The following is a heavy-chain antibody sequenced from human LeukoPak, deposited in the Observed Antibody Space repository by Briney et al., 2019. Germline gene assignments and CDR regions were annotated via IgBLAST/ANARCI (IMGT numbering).Heavy chain of an antibody. J-gene: IGHJ6*03. D-gene: IGHD3-10*01. Sequence: GASVKVSCKASGYTFTSYGINWVRQAPGQGLEWMGWINPNSGGTNYAQKFQGRVTMTRDTSISTAYMELSRLRSDDTAVYYCASGQVRGVRRINYYYMDVWGKGTTVTISS. CDR2: INPNSGGT. V-gene: IGHV1-2*02. CDR3: ASGQVRGVRRINYYYMDV. CDR1: GYTFTSYG.